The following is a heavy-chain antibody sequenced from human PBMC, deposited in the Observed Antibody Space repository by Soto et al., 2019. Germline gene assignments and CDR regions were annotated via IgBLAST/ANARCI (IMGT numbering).Heavy chain of an antibody. D-gene: IGHD5-12*01. CDR2: IRSNGYGGTS. CDR3: GRGKPKYRATFDY. CDR1: GFTVSNKY. Sequence: GGSLRLSCAASGFTVSNKYMSWFRQAPGKGLEWIGFIRSNGYGGTSEYAASVKGRFTISRDDAKSTAYLQVNSLKTEDTALYLCGRGKPKYRATFDYWGLGTLVTVSS. J-gene: IGHJ4*02. V-gene: IGHV3-49*03.